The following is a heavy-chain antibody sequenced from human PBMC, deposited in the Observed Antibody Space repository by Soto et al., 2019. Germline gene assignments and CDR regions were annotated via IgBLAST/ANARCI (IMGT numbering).Heavy chain of an antibody. V-gene: IGHV3-48*03. CDR1: GFTFSSYE. Sequence: SLIRSCAVSGFTFSSYEMNWVLQAPGKWLEWVSYIGTSGKTISYADSVRGRFTISRDNAKNSLYLQMNSLRAEDTAVYFCARDPAIYSGKFDYGLDVWGRGTTVTVSS. CDR2: IGTSGKTI. D-gene: IGHD4-4*01. J-gene: IGHJ6*02. CDR3: ARDPAIYSGKFDYGLDV.